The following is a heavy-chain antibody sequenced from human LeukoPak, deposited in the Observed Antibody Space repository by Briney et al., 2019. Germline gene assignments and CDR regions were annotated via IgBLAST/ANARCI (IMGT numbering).Heavy chain of an antibody. D-gene: IGHD2-2*01. Sequence: PGGSLRLSCAASGFTFSSYSMNWVRQAPGKGLEWVSSISSSSSYIYYADSVKGRFTISRDNAKNSLYLQMNSLRAEDTAVYYCARDGRRSTSMYYYYYYMDVWGKGTTVTVSS. J-gene: IGHJ6*03. CDR1: GFTFSSYS. CDR3: ARDGRRSTSMYYYYYYMDV. CDR2: ISSSSSYI. V-gene: IGHV3-21*01.